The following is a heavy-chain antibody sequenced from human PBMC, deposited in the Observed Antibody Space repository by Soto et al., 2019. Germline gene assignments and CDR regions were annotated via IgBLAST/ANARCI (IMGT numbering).Heavy chain of an antibody. V-gene: IGHV4-34*01. J-gene: IGHJ4*02. CDR1: SGSFSGYY. Sequence: QVQLHQWGAGLLKPSETLSLACSIYSGSFSGYYWSWIRQPPGKGLEWIGEISQSGTTNYSPSLKGRVSVSIDTSKKQFSLNLASVSAADTAVYYCARAPKVSGSSQTRPDFWGQGTLVTVSS. D-gene: IGHD6-6*01. CDR3: ARAPKVSGSSQTRPDF. CDR2: ISQSGTT.